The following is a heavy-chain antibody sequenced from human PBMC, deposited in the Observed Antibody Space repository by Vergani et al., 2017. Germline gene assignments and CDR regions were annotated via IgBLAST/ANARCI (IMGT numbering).Heavy chain of an antibody. V-gene: IGHV4-61*02. D-gene: IGHD3-10*01. CDR2: VYTSGMT. CDR3: ARELSYYYGSGSDDYNPYYYEGMDV. Sequence: QLQLQESGPGLVKPSETLSLTCTVSGDSINTGAYYWSWIRQPAGKGLEWIGRVYTSGMTNYNPSLKSRVTILVDRSKSQLSLKLTSVTAGDTAVYFCARELSYYYGSGSDDYNPYYYEGMDVWGPGTTVTVSS. J-gene: IGHJ6*02. CDR1: GDSINTGAYY.